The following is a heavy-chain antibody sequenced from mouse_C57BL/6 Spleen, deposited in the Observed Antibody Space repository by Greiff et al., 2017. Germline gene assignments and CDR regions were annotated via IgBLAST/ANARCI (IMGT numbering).Heavy chain of an antibody. V-gene: IGHV2-5*01. CDR3: AKVYYDYAMYD. J-gene: IGHJ4*01. D-gene: IGHD2-4*01. CDR2: IWRGGST. CDR1: GFSLTSYG. Sequence: VQLQQSGPGLVQPSPCLSISCTVSGFSLTSYGIHWVRQSPRKGLEWLGRIWRGGSTDYNAAFMSRLSITKDNSKSQVFFKMNSLQADDTAIYYCAKVYYDYAMYDWGQGTSVTVAS.